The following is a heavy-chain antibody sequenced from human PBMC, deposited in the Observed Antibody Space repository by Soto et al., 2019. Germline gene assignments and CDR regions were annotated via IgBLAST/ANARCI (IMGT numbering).Heavy chain of an antibody. D-gene: IGHD1-26*01. Sequence: SETLSLTCTVSGGSISSYYWSWIRQPPGKGLEWIGYIYYSGSTNYNPSLKSRVTISVDTSKNQFSLKLSSVTAADTAVYYCARDSGTSAFDIWGQGTMVTVSS. J-gene: IGHJ3*02. CDR1: GGSISSYY. CDR2: IYYSGST. CDR3: ARDSGTSAFDI. V-gene: IGHV4-59*12.